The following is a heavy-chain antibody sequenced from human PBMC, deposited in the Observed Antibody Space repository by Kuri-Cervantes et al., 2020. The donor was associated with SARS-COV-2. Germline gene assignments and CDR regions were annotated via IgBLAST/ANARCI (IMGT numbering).Heavy chain of an antibody. CDR1: GYTFTSYG. D-gene: IGHD6-19*01. CDR2: INPNSGGT. V-gene: IGHV1-2*02. CDR3: ARAYRGSSGSNRGYFDY. J-gene: IGHJ4*02. Sequence: ASVKVSCKASGYTFTSYGISWVRQAPGQGLEWMGWINPNSGGTNYAQKFQGRVTMTRDTSISTAYMELSRLRSDDTAVYYCARAYRGSSGSNRGYFDYWGQGTLVTVSS.